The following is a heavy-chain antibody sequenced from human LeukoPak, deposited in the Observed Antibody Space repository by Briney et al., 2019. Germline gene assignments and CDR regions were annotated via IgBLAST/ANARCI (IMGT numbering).Heavy chain of an antibody. Sequence: PSETLSLTCTVSGGSISSYYWSWIRQPPGKGLEWIGYIYYSGSTNYNPSLKSRVTISVDTSKNQFSLKLSSETAADTAVYYCAREDSSGYPYWGQGTLVTVSS. D-gene: IGHD3-22*01. J-gene: IGHJ4*02. CDR2: IYYSGST. CDR1: GGSISSYY. V-gene: IGHV4-59*01. CDR3: AREDSSGYPY.